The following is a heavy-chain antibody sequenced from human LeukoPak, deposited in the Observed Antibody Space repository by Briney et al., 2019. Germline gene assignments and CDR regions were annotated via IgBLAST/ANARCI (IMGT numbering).Heavy chain of an antibody. CDR2: IKQDASAK. D-gene: IGHD2-8*02. CDR1: GFNFNMFW. V-gene: IGHV3-7*01. Sequence: PGGSLRLSCVASGFNFNMFWMSWVRQAPGKGLEWVTNIKQDASAKFYVGSARGRFDISRDNARKSVFLQMNSLRVEDTAVYYCARGRSWWPYWGQGTLVTVSS. CDR3: ARGRSWWPY. J-gene: IGHJ4*02.